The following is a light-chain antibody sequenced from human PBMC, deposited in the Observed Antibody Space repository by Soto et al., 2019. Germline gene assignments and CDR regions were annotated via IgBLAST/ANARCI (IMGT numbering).Light chain of an antibody. CDR3: QQYNSSST. CDR2: KAS. J-gene: IGKJ2*01. V-gene: IGKV1-5*03. CDR1: HSISSW. Sequence: DIQMTQSPSTLSASVGDRVTITCRASHSISSWVARYQQKPGKAPKLLIYKASSLESGVPSRFSGGGSATEITLTISSLHQDDFATYYCQQYNSSSTFGQGTKLEIK.